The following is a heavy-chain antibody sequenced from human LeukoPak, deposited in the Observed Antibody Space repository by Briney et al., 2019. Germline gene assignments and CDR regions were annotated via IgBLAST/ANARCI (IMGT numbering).Heavy chain of an antibody. CDR3: AKDRSTYYYDSSGYYPDAFDI. J-gene: IGHJ3*02. Sequence: GGSLRLSCAASGFTFSSYGMHWVRQAPGMGMEWVAVISYDGSNKYYADSVKGRFTISRDNSKNTLYLQMNSLRAEDTAVYYCAKDRSTYYYDSSGYYPDAFDIWGQGTMVTVSS. CDR1: GFTFSSYG. D-gene: IGHD3-22*01. CDR2: ISYDGSNK. V-gene: IGHV3-30*18.